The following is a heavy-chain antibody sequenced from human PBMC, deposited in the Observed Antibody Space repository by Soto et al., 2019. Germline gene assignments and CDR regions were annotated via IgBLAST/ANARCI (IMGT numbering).Heavy chain of an antibody. V-gene: IGHV1-46*01. J-gene: IGHJ4*02. D-gene: IGHD6-6*01. CDR1: GYTFTSYY. Sequence: GASVKVSCKASGYTFTSYYMHWVRQAPGQGLEWMGIINPSGGSTSYAQKFQGRVTMTRDTSTSTVYMELSSLRSEDTAVYYCARGGWTARPSGAIDHWGQGTLVTVSS. CDR3: ARGGWTARPSGAIDH. CDR2: INPSGGST.